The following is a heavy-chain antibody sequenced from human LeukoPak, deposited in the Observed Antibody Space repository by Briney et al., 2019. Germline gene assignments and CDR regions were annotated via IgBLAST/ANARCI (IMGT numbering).Heavy chain of an antibody. CDR1: GGTFSSYA. J-gene: IGHJ3*02. V-gene: IGHV1-69*05. CDR2: IIPIFGTA. Sequence: SVKVSCKASGGTFSSYAISWVRQAPGQGLEWMGGIIPIFGTANYAQKFQGRVTITTDESTSTAHMELSSLRSEDTAVYYCARGLTAGYSSSSGAFDIWGQGTMVTVSS. D-gene: IGHD6-13*01. CDR3: ARGLTAGYSSSSGAFDI.